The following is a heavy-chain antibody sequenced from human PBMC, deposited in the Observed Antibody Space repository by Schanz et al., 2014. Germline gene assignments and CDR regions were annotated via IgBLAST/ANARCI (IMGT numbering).Heavy chain of an antibody. Sequence: QAQLMESGGGVVQPGTSLILSCSVSGFSLNTYGIHWFRQPAGKGLEWVAVIWNNRVTKYYADSVKGRFTSSRDRCQNSLYLLFSNLRAEDTAVYDFARVHRDDPSCWSYFDYWGQGALVTVSS. CDR1: GFSLNTYG. V-gene: IGHV3-33*01. CDR2: IWNNRVTK. CDR3: ARVHRDDPSCWSYFDY. D-gene: IGHD3-10*01. J-gene: IGHJ4*02.